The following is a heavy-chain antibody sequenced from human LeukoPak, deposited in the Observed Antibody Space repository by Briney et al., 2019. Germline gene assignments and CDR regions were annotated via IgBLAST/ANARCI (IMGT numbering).Heavy chain of an antibody. D-gene: IGHD2-8*02. V-gene: IGHV4-59*08. CDR2: IYHSGTT. CDR1: GDSISSSY. CDR3: ARLPTGFPNWFAP. Sequence: SETLSLTCTVSGDSISSSYWSWIRQPPGKGLEWIGTIYHSGTTYYNPSFGSRLTISVDTSKNRFSLKLTSVTAADTAVYFCARLPTGFPNWFAPWGQGRLVTVSS. J-gene: IGHJ5*02.